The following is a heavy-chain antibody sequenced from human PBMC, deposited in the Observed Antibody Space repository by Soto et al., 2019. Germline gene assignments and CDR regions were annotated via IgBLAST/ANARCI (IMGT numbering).Heavy chain of an antibody. J-gene: IGHJ5*02. CDR1: GGSISSFY. Sequence: SETLSLTCTVSGGSISSFYWSWLRQSPGKGLEWIGYVHYKGITNYNPSLESRVTISIDTSKKQFSLKMSSVTTADTAVYYCAGRAAVLRGPLSSNWFDPWGQGTLVTV. CDR3: AGRAAVLRGPLSSNWFDP. V-gene: IGHV4-59*01. CDR2: VHYKGIT. D-gene: IGHD1-26*01.